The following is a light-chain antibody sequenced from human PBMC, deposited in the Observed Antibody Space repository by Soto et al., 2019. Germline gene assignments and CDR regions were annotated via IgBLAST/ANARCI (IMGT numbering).Light chain of an antibody. CDR3: QQSYSIPMYT. CDR1: QSVSSL. V-gene: IGKV1-39*01. J-gene: IGKJ2*01. Sequence: IQMTQSPSSLSASVGDRVTITCRSSQSVSSLLSWYQQKPGRAPKLLIYAASSLESGVPSRFSGSGSGTDFTLTISSLKPEDFATYYCQQSYSIPMYTFGQGTKVDIK. CDR2: AAS.